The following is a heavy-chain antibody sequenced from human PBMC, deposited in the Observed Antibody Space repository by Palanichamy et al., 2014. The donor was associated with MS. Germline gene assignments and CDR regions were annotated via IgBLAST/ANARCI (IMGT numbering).Heavy chain of an antibody. CDR1: GDSVSRGGYY. CDR2: IYFTGHT. J-gene: IGHJ2*01. D-gene: IGHD3-3*01. V-gene: IGHV4-31*03. Sequence: QVQLQESGPGLVEPSQTLSLSCTVSGDSVSRGGYYWNWIRQYPGKGLEWIGCIYFTGHTYYNPSLRSRVTISLDTSTIHFSLKVNSVTAADTAVYYCARAGNGSSGSGSPYWYFDLWGRGTHVTVSS. CDR3: ARAGNGSSGSGSPYWYFDL.